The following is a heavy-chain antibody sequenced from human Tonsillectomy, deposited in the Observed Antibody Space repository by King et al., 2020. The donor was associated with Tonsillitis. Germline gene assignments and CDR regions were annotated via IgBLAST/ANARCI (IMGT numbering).Heavy chain of an antibody. Sequence: VQLVQSGGGLVQPGGSLRLSCAASGFSFSSYVMSWVRQAPGKGLEWVSGISGSGGSTYYADSVKGRFTISRDNSRTTLYLQNNSLGAEETAVYCAKCGYHYDFWSGEYYFDYWGQGTLVTVSS. CDR2: ISGSGGST. J-gene: IGHJ4*02. CDR1: GFSFSSYV. CDR3: AKCGYHYDFWSGEYYFDY. D-gene: IGHD3-3*01. V-gene: IGHV3-23*04.